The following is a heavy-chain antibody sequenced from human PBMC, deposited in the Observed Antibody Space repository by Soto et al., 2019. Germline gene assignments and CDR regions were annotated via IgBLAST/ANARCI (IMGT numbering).Heavy chain of an antibody. Sequence: GGSLRLSCAASGFTFSSYAMSWVRQAPGKGLEWVSAISGSGGSTYYADSVKGRFTISRDNSKNTLYLQMNSLRAEDTAVYYCAKVDSEMATNPLEYFQHWGQGTLVTVSS. J-gene: IGHJ1*01. CDR1: GFTFSSYA. CDR3: AKVDSEMATNPLEYFQH. D-gene: IGHD5-12*01. V-gene: IGHV3-23*01. CDR2: ISGSGGST.